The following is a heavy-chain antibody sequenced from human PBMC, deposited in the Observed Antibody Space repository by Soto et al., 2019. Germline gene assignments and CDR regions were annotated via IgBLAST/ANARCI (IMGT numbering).Heavy chain of an antibody. CDR1: GDTFDTFA. CDR3: ARDKDREQLGGNYYYTWDV. Sequence: QVQLVQSGAEVVKPGSSVKVSCKASGDTFDTFAISWVRQAPGQGLEWMGGIIPIFRTPDYGQKFKGRVTITAEESTSTAYRELSSLRSEDTAVYYCARDKDREQLGGNYYYTWDVWGQGTRVTVSS. V-gene: IGHV1-69*12. D-gene: IGHD1-1*01. CDR2: IIPIFRTP. J-gene: IGHJ6*02.